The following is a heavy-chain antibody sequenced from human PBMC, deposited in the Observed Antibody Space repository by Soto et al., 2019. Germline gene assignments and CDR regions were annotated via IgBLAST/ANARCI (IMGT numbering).Heavy chain of an antibody. CDR1: GGSISTYY. D-gene: IGHD4-17*01. J-gene: IGHJ4*02. CDR2: IYHSGST. CDR3: SREGTYYGDYATLGY. Sequence: QVQLPESRPGLVKPSETLSLTCTVSGGSISTYYWSWIRQPPGKGLEWIVYIYHSGSTNYNPSLKSRVTNSVATYKREFSLKLSAVTAADTAVYYCSREGTYYGDYATLGYWGQGEQVTVSS. V-gene: IGHV4-59*01.